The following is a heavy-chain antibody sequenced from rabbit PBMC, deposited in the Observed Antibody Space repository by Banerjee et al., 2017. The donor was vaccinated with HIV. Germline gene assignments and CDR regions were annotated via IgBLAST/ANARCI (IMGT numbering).Heavy chain of an antibody. V-gene: IGHV1S45*01. D-gene: IGHD4-1*01. Sequence: QEQLEESGGDLVKPGASLTLTCSASGIDFSSYYYMCWVRQAPGKGLEWIACIYAGSSGSTYYANWAKGRFTISKTSWTTVTLQMTSLTAADTASYFCARDLAGVIGWNFNLWGPGTLVTVS. CDR1: GIDFSSYYY. CDR2: IYAGSSGST. CDR3: ARDLAGVIGWNFNL. J-gene: IGHJ4*01.